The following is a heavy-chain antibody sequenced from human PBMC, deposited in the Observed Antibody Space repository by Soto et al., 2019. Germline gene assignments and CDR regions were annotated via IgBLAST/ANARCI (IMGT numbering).Heavy chain of an antibody. J-gene: IGHJ5*02. CDR3: ALGLAALLGWFEA. D-gene: IGHD3-9*01. CDR1: GFTFRSYA. V-gene: IGHV1-3*01. Sequence: QVQLVQSAADVKKPGASVRVSCEANGFTFRSYAVHWLRQAPGQRFEWMGWVNAGNGNTKYSQKFQGRLSLTRDTSASASYMELHSLTSEDTSVYYCALGLAALLGWFEAWGQGTLSSVSS. CDR2: VNAGNGNT.